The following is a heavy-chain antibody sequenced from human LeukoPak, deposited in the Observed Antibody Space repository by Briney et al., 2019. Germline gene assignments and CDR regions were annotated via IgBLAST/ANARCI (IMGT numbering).Heavy chain of an antibody. CDR1: GYTFNRYD. Sequence: ASVKVSCKASGYTFNRYDINWVRLATGQGLEWMGWINTKSGNTGHARQFQGRVTITRDTSISTVYMELSSLRSEDTAVYFCARVDGSPDYWGQGTLVTVSS. J-gene: IGHJ4*02. CDR2: INTKSGNT. V-gene: IGHV1-8*03. CDR3: ARVDGSPDY. D-gene: IGHD2-15*01.